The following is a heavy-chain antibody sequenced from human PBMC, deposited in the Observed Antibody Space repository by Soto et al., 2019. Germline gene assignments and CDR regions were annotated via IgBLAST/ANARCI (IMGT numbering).Heavy chain of an antibody. CDR2: INRASIYI. Sequence: GGSLRLSCGASGFTFSTYGMNWVREAPGKGLEWVSSINRASIYIYYADSVRGRFTISRDNAKNSLYLQMDSLRVEDTAVYYCARRTVTTYHYFDYWGQGTLVTVSS. V-gene: IGHV3-21*01. J-gene: IGHJ4*02. CDR3: ARRTVTTYHYFDY. D-gene: IGHD4-17*01. CDR1: GFTFSTYG.